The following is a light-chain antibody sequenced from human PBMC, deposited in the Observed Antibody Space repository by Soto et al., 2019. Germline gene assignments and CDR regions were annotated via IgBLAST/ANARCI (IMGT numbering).Light chain of an antibody. Sequence: EIVLTQSPATLSLSPGERATLSCRASQSVSSYLAWYQQKPGQAPRLLIYGASNRATGIPARFSGSGSGTDFTLTISSLEPEDFAVYYCQHGHLFGPGTKVDNK. CDR1: QSVSSY. J-gene: IGKJ3*01. CDR3: QHGHL. CDR2: GAS. V-gene: IGKV3-11*01.